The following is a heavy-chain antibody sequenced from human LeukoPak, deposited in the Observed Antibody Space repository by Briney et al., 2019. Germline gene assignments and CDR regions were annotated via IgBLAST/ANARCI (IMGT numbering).Heavy chain of an antibody. D-gene: IGHD5-12*01. CDR3: ARRQNSGYDEAGAFDI. J-gene: IGHJ3*02. V-gene: IGHV5-51*01. CDR1: GYSVTSYW. Sequence: GESLKISCQGSGYSVTSYWIGWVRQMPGKGLEWMGIIYPGDSDTRYSPSFQGQVTISADKSISTAYLQWSSLKASDTAMYYCARRQNSGYDEAGAFDIWGQGTMVTVSS. CDR2: IYPGDSDT.